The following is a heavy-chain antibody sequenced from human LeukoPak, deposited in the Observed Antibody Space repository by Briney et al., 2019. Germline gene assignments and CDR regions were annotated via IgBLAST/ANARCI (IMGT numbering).Heavy chain of an antibody. V-gene: IGHV3-43*02. CDR2: ISEDDDT. Sequence: GRSLRLSCVASGFTFADHVFHWIRQVPGKGLEWLAFISEDDDTYYADSVQGRFTISRDNSKNSLYFELQSLTTDDAALYYCVKEASDPYFFDFWGQGTLVTVSS. CDR1: GFTFADHV. J-gene: IGHJ4*02. CDR3: VKEASDPYFFDF.